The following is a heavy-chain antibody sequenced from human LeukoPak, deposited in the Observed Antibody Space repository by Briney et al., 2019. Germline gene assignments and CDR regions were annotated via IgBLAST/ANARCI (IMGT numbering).Heavy chain of an antibody. D-gene: IGHD6-19*01. CDR3: ARGRRMAGTGYYYYYYYMDV. J-gene: IGHJ6*03. V-gene: IGHV1-8*01. CDR1: GYTFTSYD. Sequence: GASVKVSCKASGYTFTSYDINWVRQATGQGLEWMGWMNPNSGNTGYAQKFQGRVTMTRNTSISTAYMELSSLRSEDTAVYYCARGRRMAGTGYYYYYYYMDVWGKGTTVTVSS. CDR2: MNPNSGNT.